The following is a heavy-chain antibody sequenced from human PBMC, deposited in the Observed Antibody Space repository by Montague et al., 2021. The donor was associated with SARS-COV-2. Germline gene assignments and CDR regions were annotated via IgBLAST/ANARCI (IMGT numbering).Heavy chain of an antibody. Sequence: SETLSLTCGVYDGSLINYYWSWIRQTPEGGLEWIAEINQSGTTXXXPSXXXRVTISVDASKNQFSLRVTSVPGADRAVYYCARGRKSRVSVVRGVLTSPYFEFWGQGTPVVVSS. D-gene: IGHD3-10*01. CDR3: ARGRKSRVSVVRGVLTSPYFEF. CDR1: DGSLINYY. J-gene: IGHJ4*02. V-gene: IGHV4-34*01. CDR2: INQSGTT.